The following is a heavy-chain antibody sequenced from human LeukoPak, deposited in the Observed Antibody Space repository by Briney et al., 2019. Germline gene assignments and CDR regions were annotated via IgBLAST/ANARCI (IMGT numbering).Heavy chain of an antibody. D-gene: IGHD1-26*01. CDR1: GYTFTNYY. Sequence: ASVKVSCKASGYTFTNYYMHWVRQAPGQGLEWMGIINPSGGSTSYAQKFQGRVTMTRDTSTSTVYMELSSLRSEDTAVYNCARASGATTGKFDYWGQGTLVTVSS. V-gene: IGHV1-46*01. J-gene: IGHJ4*02. CDR2: INPSGGST. CDR3: ARASGATTGKFDY.